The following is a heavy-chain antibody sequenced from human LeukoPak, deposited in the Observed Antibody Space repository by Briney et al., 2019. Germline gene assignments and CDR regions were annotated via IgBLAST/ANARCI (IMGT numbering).Heavy chain of an antibody. CDR1: GFTFSSYG. CDR3: AKDTGDGYNYDY. D-gene: IGHD5-24*01. V-gene: IGHV3-30*02. CDR2: IRYDGSNK. J-gene: IGHJ4*02. Sequence: GGSLRLSCAASGFTFSSYGMHWVRQAPGKGLEWVAFIRYDGSNKYYADSVKGRFTISRDNSKNTLYLQMNSLRAEDTAVYYCAKDTGDGYNYDYWGQGSLVTVSS.